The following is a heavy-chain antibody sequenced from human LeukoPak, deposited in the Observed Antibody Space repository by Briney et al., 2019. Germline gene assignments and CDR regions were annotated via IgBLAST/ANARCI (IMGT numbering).Heavy chain of an antibody. Sequence: ASVKVSCKASGYTFTSYGISWVRQAPGQGLEWMGWISAYNGNTNYAQKLQGRVTMTTDTSTSTAYMELRSLRSDDMAVYYCARDSIVVVPAALYYMDVWGKGTTVTVSS. J-gene: IGHJ6*03. V-gene: IGHV1-18*03. CDR2: ISAYNGNT. D-gene: IGHD2-2*01. CDR3: ARDSIVVVPAALYYMDV. CDR1: GYTFTSYG.